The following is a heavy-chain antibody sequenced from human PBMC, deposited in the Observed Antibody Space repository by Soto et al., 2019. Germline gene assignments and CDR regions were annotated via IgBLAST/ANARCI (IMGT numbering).Heavy chain of an antibody. Sequence: PSETLPLTCAVNGGSFREYYWSWLRQPPGKGLEWIGEINQSGTTHYNPSLKRRINISIDTSKNQFSLNLTPVTAADTATYYCARDIITVIGGEIYYYFGMDVWGQGTTVSVSS. CDR3: ARDIITVIGGEIYYYFGMDV. V-gene: IGHV4-34*01. CDR2: INQSGTT. J-gene: IGHJ6*02. CDR1: GGSFREYY. D-gene: IGHD3-10*01.